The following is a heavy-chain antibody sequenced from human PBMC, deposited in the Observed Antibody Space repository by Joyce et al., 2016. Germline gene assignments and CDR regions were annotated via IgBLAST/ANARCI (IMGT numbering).Heavy chain of an antibody. D-gene: IGHD6-19*01. CDR2: ISYDGANE. Sequence: QVQLVESGGGVVQPGKSLRLSCTASGFSFRTYVMQWFRQALGKGVEWVAVISYDGANEDYADSVRGRFTVSRDNSKNTLYLQMNSLRTSDTAVYFCARDTLGWLVDYWGQGTLVSVSS. CDR1: GFSFRTYV. V-gene: IGHV3-30-3*01. CDR3: ARDTLGWLVDY. J-gene: IGHJ4*02.